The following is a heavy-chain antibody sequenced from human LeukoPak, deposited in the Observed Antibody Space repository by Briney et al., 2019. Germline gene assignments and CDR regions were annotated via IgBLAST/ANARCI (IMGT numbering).Heavy chain of an antibody. V-gene: IGHV1-2*04. D-gene: IGHD6-19*01. CDR3: ARVAVAGGQGPFDY. CDR1: GYTFTGYY. J-gene: IGHJ4*02. Sequence: ASVKVSCKASGYTFTGYYMHWVRQAPGQGLEWMGWINPNSGGTNYAQKFQGWVTMTRDMSISTAYMELSRLRSDDTAVYYCARVAVAGGQGPFDYWGQGTLVTVSS. CDR2: INPNSGGT.